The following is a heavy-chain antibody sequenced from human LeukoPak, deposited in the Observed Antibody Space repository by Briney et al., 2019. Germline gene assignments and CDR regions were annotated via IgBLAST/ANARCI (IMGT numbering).Heavy chain of an antibody. Sequence: PGGSLRLSCAASGFTFDDYAMHWVRQAPGKGLEWVSGISWNSGSIHYADSVKGRFTISRDNAKNSLYLQMNSLRAEDTALYYCAKNRRIYGSGSPYYYYGMDVWGQGTTVTVSS. CDR2: ISWNSGSI. CDR3: AKNRRIYGSGSPYYYYGMDV. V-gene: IGHV3-9*01. D-gene: IGHD3-10*01. CDR1: GFTFDDYA. J-gene: IGHJ6*02.